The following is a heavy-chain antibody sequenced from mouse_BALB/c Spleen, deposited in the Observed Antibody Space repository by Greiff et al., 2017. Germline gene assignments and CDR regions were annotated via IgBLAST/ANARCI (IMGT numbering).Heavy chain of an antibody. Sequence: EVHLVESGAGLVQPGGSRKLSCAASGFTFSSYGMHWVRQTPEQGLEWVAYICSGSSTIYYADTVKGRFTITRDNPENTLYMQMTSLRSEDTAVYYCAREGITTGYYAMDYWGQGTSVTVSS. CDR1: GFTFSSYG. CDR2: ICSGSSTI. D-gene: IGHD2-4*01. V-gene: IGHV5-17*02. CDR3: AREGITTGYYAMDY. J-gene: IGHJ4*01.